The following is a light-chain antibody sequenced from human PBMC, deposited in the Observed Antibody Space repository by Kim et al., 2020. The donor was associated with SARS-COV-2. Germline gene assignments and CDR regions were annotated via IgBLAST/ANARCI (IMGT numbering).Light chain of an antibody. CDR1: QSVSSSY. CDR3: KQYNSSYT. J-gene: IGKJ2*01. V-gene: IGKV3-20*01. CDR2: GTS. Sequence: SLSPGARAPRPFSASQSVSSSYLPWYQQNPGPPPRLLIYGTSSRATGLPDRFSDSVSGTDFTLTISRLEPEDFAVYYCKQYNSSYTFGQGTKLEI.